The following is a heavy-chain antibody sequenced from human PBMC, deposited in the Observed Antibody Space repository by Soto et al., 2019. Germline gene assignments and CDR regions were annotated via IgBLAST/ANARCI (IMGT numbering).Heavy chain of an antibody. J-gene: IGHJ4*02. Sequence: SVKVSCKASGGTFSSYTISWVRQAPGQGLEWMGRIIPILGIANYAQKFQGGVTITADKSTSTAYMELSSLRSEDTAVYYCAIGNAVEVPFDHWGQTTLVTVSS. V-gene: IGHV1-69*02. D-gene: IGHD6-19*01. CDR2: IIPILGIA. CDR3: AIGNAVEVPFDH. CDR1: GGTFSSYT.